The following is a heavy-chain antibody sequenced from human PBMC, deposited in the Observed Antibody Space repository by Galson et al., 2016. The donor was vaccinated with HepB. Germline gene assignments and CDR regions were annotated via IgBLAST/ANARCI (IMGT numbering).Heavy chain of an antibody. D-gene: IGHD3-10*01. V-gene: IGHV4-4*02. CDR3: ARGLRGSGRFDY. J-gene: IGHJ4*02. Sequence: TLSLTCVVSGVSIISNDWWNWVRQPPGKGLEYIGEIYHSGNTNYSPSLKSRVTISVDKSKNQFSLNLNSVTAADTAVYHCARGLRGSGRFDYWGQGTLVTVSS. CDR2: IYHSGNT. CDR1: GVSIISNDW.